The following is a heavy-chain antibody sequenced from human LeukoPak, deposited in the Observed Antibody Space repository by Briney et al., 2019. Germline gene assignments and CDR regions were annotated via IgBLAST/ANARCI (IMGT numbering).Heavy chain of an antibody. CDR2: IYYSGST. CDR1: GGSISSGGYY. D-gene: IGHD2-21*02. CDR3: AREGDRDWYFDL. V-gene: IGHV4-30-4*08. J-gene: IGHJ2*01. Sequence: SETLSLTCTVSGGSISSGGYYWSWIRQHPGKGLEWIGYIYYSGSTYYNPSLKSRVTISVDTSKNQFSLKLSSVTAADTAVYYCAREGDRDWYFDLWGRGTLVTVSS.